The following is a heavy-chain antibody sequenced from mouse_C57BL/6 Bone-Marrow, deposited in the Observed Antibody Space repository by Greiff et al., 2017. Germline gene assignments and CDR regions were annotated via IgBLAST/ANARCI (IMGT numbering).Heavy chain of an antibody. CDR3: ARRGYDVYYEAMDY. V-gene: IGHV1-64*01. CDR1: GYTFTSYW. Sequence: QVQLQQSGAELVKPGASVKLSCKASGYTFTSYWMHWVKQRPGQGLEWIGMIHPNSGSTNYNEKFKSKATLTVDKSSSTAYMQLSSLTSEDSAVYYCARRGYDVYYEAMDYWGQGTSVTVSS. D-gene: IGHD2-3*01. J-gene: IGHJ4*01. CDR2: IHPNSGST.